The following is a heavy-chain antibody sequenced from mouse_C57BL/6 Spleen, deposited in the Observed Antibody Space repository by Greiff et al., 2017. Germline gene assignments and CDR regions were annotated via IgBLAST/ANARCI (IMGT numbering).Heavy chain of an antibody. Sequence: QVQLQQPGAELVRPGTSVKLSCKASGYTFTSYWMHWVKQRPGQGLEWIGVIDPSDSYTNYNQKVKGKATLTVDTSSSTAYMQLSSLTSEDSAVYYCARGTGTGYFGVWGTGTTVTVSS. CDR3: ARGTGTGYFGV. V-gene: IGHV1-59*01. D-gene: IGHD4-1*01. J-gene: IGHJ1*03. CDR2: IDPSDSYT. CDR1: GYTFTSYW.